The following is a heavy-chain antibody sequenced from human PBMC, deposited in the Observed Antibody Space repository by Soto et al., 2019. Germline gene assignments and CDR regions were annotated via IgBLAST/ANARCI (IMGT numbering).Heavy chain of an antibody. CDR3: AKDGHGQQLVKYYYYGMDV. Sequence: PGGSLRLSCAASEFTFSGYGMHWVRQAPGKGLEWVAVISYDGSNKYYADSVKGRFTISRDNSKNTLYLQMNSLRAEDTAVYYCAKDGHGQQLVKYYYYGMDVWGQGTTVTVSS. CDR2: ISYDGSNK. D-gene: IGHD6-13*01. V-gene: IGHV3-30*18. CDR1: EFTFSGYG. J-gene: IGHJ6*02.